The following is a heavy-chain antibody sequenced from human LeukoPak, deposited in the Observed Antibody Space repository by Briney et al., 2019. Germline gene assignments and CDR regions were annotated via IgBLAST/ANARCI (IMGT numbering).Heavy chain of an antibody. J-gene: IGHJ4*02. CDR2: ISGSGGST. Sequence: GGSLRLSCAASGFTFSSYAMSWVRQAPGKGLEWVSAISGSGGSTYYADSVKGRFTISRDNSKNTLYLQMNSLRAEDTAVYYCAKGGWFGELNIGLFDYWGQGTLVTVSS. CDR3: AKGGWFGELNIGLFDY. V-gene: IGHV3-23*01. D-gene: IGHD3-10*01. CDR1: GFTFSSYA.